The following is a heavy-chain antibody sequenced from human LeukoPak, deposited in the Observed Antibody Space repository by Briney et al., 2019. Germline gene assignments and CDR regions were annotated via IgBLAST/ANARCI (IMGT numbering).Heavy chain of an antibody. V-gene: IGHV4-39*01. CDR2: FYYDGST. J-gene: IGHJ3*01. D-gene: IGHD2-2*01. Sequence: SETLSLTCTVSGGSFSSSGYYWAWIRRPPGKGLEWIGSFYYDGSTYYNPSLKSRVTVSVDTSKNQFSLRLTSVSAADTAFYYCVRRAHVDMPVWGQGTLVTVSS. CDR3: VRRAHVDMPV. CDR1: GGSFSSSGYY.